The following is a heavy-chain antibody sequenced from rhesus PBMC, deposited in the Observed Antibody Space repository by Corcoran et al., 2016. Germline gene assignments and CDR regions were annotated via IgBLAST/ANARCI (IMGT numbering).Heavy chain of an antibody. J-gene: IGHJ4*01. CDR1: GGSISSNY. V-gene: IGHV4-169*02. CDR3: ASWVTDRGSVY. D-gene: IGHD2-21*01. Sequence: QLQLQESGPGLVKPSETLSVTCAVSGGSISSNYWNGIRQAPGKGLEWIGYIYGRCSSTHCNPSPKSRVTLSVDTSTNQLSLKLSSVPAADTAVYYCASWVTDRGSVYWGQGVLVTVSS. CDR2: IYGRCSST.